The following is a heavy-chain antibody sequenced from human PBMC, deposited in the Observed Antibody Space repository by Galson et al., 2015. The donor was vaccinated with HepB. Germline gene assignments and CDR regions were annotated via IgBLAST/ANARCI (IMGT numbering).Heavy chain of an antibody. J-gene: IGHJ4*02. CDR1: EFSLSTSGLG. D-gene: IGHD3-16*01. CDR3: TLGLGAQMLPTDF. V-gene: IGHV2-5*02. CDR2: IYWDDDK. Sequence: PALVKPTQTLTLTCSLSEFSLSTSGLGVSWIRQPPGKALEWLAFIYWDDDKRYSPSLKRRLTIAKDTAKKQVVLTMTNMDPVDTGTYYCTLGLGAQMLPTDFWGQGTLVTVSS.